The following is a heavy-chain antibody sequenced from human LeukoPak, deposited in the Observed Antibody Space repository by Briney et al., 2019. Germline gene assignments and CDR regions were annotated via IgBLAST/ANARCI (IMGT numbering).Heavy chain of an antibody. CDR3: ASRPSGDYPYFDY. D-gene: IGHD4-17*01. CDR2: IYSGGNT. V-gene: IGHV3-66*01. Sequence: GGSLRLSCAASGFTVSSNYMSWVRQAPGKGLDWVSVIYSGGNTYYADSVKGRFTISRDNSKNTLYLQMSSLRAEDTAVYYCASRPSGDYPYFDYWGQGTLVTVSS. J-gene: IGHJ4*02. CDR1: GFTVSSNY.